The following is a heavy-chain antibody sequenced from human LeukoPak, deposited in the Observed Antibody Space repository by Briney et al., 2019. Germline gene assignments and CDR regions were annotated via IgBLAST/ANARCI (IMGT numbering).Heavy chain of an antibody. Sequence: ASVKVSCKASGYTFTSYYLHWVRQAPGQGLEWMGMINPSGGSTSYAQKFQGRVTMTRDTSTSTVYMELSSLRSEDTAVYYCARDGRLGELSVYWGQGTLVTVSS. J-gene: IGHJ4*02. CDR2: INPSGGST. V-gene: IGHV1-46*01. CDR3: ARDGRLGELSVY. D-gene: IGHD3-16*02. CDR1: GYTFTSYY.